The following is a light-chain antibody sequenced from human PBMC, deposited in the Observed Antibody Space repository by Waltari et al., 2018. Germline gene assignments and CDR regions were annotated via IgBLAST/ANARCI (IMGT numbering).Light chain of an antibody. V-gene: IGKV3-11*01. J-gene: IGKJ4*01. CDR1: QSVTRY. CDR2: DTS. CDR3: QQRASWPLT. Sequence: EIVLTQSPGTLSLSPGERATLSCRASQSVTRYLAWYQQKPGLAPRLLIYDTSNRATGIPARFIGSGSGTDFSLTITSLESEDFAVYYCQQRASWPLTFGGGTKVEIK.